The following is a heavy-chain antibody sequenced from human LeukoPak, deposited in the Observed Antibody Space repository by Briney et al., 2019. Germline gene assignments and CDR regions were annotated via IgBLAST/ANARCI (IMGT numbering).Heavy chain of an antibody. CDR2: IYSGGST. CDR1: GFTVSRNY. Sequence: GGSLRLSCAASGFTVSRNYMSWVRQAPGKGLEWASVIYSGGSTSYADSVKGRFTISRDNSNNTLYLQMHSLRVEDTAVYYCARDRGGYWGQGTLVTVSS. D-gene: IGHD3-10*01. V-gene: IGHV3-66*01. J-gene: IGHJ4*02. CDR3: ARDRGGY.